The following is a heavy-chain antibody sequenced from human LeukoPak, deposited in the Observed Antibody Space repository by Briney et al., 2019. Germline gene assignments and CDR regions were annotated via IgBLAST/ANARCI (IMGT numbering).Heavy chain of an antibody. CDR2: IYHSGST. J-gene: IGHJ4*02. Sequence: KPSETLSLTCTVSGGSISSSSYYWGWIRQPPGKGLEWIGSIYHSGSTYYNPSLKSRVTISVDTSKNQFSLKLSSVTAADTAVYYCARESAMVRGANPFDYWGQGTLVTVSS. V-gene: IGHV4-39*07. D-gene: IGHD3-10*01. CDR3: ARESAMVRGANPFDY. CDR1: GGSISSSSYY.